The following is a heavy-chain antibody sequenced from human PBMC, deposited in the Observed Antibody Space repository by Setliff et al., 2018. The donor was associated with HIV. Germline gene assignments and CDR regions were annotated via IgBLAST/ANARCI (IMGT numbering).Heavy chain of an antibody. V-gene: IGHV3-9*03. CDR3: AKGRDGDLNHFDY. CDR1: GFNFNHYA. D-gene: IGHD4-17*01. CDR2: ITWNRAII. Sequence: PGGSLRLSCTASGFNFNHYAMHWVRQVPGKGLEWVSGITWNRAIIAYADSVKGRFTVSRDDAENSLYLQMSSLGPEDVGLYYCAKGRDGDLNHFDYWGQGTRVTVSS. J-gene: IGHJ4*02.